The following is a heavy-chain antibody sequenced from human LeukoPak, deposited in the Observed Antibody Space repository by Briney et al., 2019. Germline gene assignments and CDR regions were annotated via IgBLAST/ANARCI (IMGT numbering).Heavy chain of an antibody. D-gene: IGHD6-19*01. Sequence: ASVKVSCKASGYTFTSYGISWVRQAPGQGLEWMGWISAYNGNTNYAQKLQGRVTMTTDTSTSTAYMELRSLRSDDTAVYYCARQAVAGYYYYGMDVWGQGTTVTVSS. V-gene: IGHV1-18*01. CDR1: GYTFTSYG. CDR2: ISAYNGNT. CDR3: ARQAVAGYYYYGMDV. J-gene: IGHJ6*02.